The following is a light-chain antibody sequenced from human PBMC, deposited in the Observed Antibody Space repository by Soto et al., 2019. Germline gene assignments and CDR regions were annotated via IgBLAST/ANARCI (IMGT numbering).Light chain of an antibody. V-gene: IGKV3-20*01. Sequence: IGLTQSPGTLSLSRGERATLSCRASQSVNSRYLAWYQQKAGQAPRLLIYGASSRATGIPDRFSGSGSGTDFTLTISRLEPEDFAVYYCQQYGSTPRTFGQGTKVDIK. CDR2: GAS. CDR3: QQYGSTPRT. CDR1: QSVNSRY. J-gene: IGKJ1*01.